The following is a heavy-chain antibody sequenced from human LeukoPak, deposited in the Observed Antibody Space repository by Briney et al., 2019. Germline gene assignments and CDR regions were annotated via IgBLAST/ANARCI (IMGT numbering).Heavy chain of an antibody. D-gene: IGHD1-7*01. Sequence: GGSLRLSCVASGITFSNYAVSWVRQAPGKGLEWVAVISYDGSNKYYADSVKGRFTISRDNSKNTLYLQMNSLRAEDTAVYYCASGTYFDYWGQGTLVTVSS. J-gene: IGHJ4*02. CDR2: ISYDGSNK. CDR3: ASGTYFDY. CDR1: GITFSNYA. V-gene: IGHV3-30-3*01.